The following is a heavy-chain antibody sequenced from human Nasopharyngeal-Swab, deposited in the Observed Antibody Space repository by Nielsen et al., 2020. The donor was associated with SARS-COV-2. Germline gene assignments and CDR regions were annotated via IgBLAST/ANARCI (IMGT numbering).Heavy chain of an antibody. V-gene: IGHV5-51*01. J-gene: IGHJ6*02. CDR2: IYPGDSDP. CDR1: GYSFTSYW. D-gene: IGHD1-26*01. CDR3: ARRGSGSHGYYYGMDV. Sequence: GESLKISCKGSGYSFTSYWIGWVRQMPGKGLEWMGIIYPGDSDPRYSPSFQGQVTISADKSISTAYLQWSSLKASDTAMYYCARRGSGSHGYYYGMDVWGQGTTVTVSS.